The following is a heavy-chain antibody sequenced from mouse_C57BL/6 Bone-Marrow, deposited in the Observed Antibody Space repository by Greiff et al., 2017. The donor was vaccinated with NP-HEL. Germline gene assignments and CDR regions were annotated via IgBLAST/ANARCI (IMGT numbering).Heavy chain of an antibody. D-gene: IGHD1-1*02. J-gene: IGHJ2*01. V-gene: IGHV5-6*02. CDR3: ARQGVYGVFDF. Sequence: EVKLVESGGDLVKPGASLKLSCAASGFTFSSYGMPWVRQTPDKSLERVATISSGGSYTYYPDSVKGRFTISKDNAKNTLYLQMSSLKSEDTAMYYCARQGVYGVFDFWGQGTTLTVSS. CDR2: ISSGGSYT. CDR1: GFTFSSYG.